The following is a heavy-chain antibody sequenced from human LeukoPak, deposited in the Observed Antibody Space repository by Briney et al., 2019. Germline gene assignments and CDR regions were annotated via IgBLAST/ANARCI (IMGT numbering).Heavy chain of an antibody. CDR1: GGSISSYC. CDR3: ARADYMDV. V-gene: IGHV4-59*01. J-gene: IGHJ6*03. Sequence: PSETLSLTCTVSGGSISSYCWSWIRQPPGKGLEWIGYIYYSGSTNYNPSLKSRVTISVDTSKNQFSLKLSSVTAADTAVYYCARADYMDVWGKGTTVTVSS. CDR2: IYYSGST.